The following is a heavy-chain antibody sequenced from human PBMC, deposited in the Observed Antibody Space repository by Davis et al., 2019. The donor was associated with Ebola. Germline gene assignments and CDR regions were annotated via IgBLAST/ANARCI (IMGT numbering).Heavy chain of an antibody. CDR1: GFTFSSYS. Sequence: GESLKISCAASGFTFSSYSMNWVRQAPGKGLEWVSYISSSGSTIYYADSVKGRFTISRDNAKNSLYLQMNSLRAEDTAVYYCASSTVVFWFDPWGQGTLVTVSS. CDR3: ASSTVVFWFDP. V-gene: IGHV3-48*04. D-gene: IGHD4-23*01. J-gene: IGHJ5*02. CDR2: ISSSGSTI.